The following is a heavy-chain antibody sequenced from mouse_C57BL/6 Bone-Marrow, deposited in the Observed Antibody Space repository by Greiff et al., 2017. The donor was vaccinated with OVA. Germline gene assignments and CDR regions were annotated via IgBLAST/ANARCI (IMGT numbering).Heavy chain of an antibody. Sequence: QVQLQQPGAELVKPGASVKLSCKASGYTFTSYWMQWVKQRPGQGLEWIGEIDPSDSYTNYNQKFKGKATLTVDTSSSTAYMQLSSLTSEDSAVYYCARLRSPAWFAYWGQGTLVTVSA. CDR3: ARLRSPAWFAY. J-gene: IGHJ3*01. CDR1: GYTFTSYW. CDR2: IDPSDSYT. V-gene: IGHV1-50*01.